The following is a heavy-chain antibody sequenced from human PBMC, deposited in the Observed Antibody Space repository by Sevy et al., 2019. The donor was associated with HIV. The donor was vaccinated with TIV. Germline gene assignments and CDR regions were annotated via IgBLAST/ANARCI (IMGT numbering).Heavy chain of an antibody. Sequence: SETLSLTCTVSGGSVSSGSYYWSWIRQPPGKGLEWIGYIYYSGSTNYNPSLKSRVTISVDTSKNQFSLKLSSVTAADTAVYYCARVCFGVVTTGYYYYYMDVWGKGTTVTVSS. V-gene: IGHV4-61*01. CDR3: ARVCFGVVTTGYYYYYMDV. CDR2: IYYSGST. J-gene: IGHJ6*03. CDR1: GGSVSSGSYY. D-gene: IGHD3-3*01.